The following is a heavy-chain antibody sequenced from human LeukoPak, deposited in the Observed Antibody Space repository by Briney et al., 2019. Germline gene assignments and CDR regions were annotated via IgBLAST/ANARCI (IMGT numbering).Heavy chain of an antibody. Sequence: GGSLRLPCAASGFTLSSYWMHWVRQAPGKGLVWVSRINSEGSSTTYADSVKGRFTVSKDNANNTLYLQMNSLRAEDTAVYYCARGRYYGMDVWGQGTTVTVSS. CDR1: GFTLSSYW. CDR3: ARGRYYGMDV. J-gene: IGHJ6*02. V-gene: IGHV3-74*01. CDR2: INSEGSST.